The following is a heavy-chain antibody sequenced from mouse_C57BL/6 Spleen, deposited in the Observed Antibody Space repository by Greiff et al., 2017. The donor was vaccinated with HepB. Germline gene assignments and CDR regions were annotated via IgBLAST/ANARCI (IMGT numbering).Heavy chain of an antibody. J-gene: IGHJ1*03. D-gene: IGHD4-1*01. Sequence: VQLQQPGAELVRPGSSVKLSCKASGYTFTSYWMHWVKQRPIQGLEWIGNIDPSDSETHYNQKFKDKATLTVDKSSSTAYMQLSSLTSEDSAVYDCARLELGRYFDVWGTGTTVTVSS. CDR1: GYTFTSYW. CDR2: IDPSDSET. V-gene: IGHV1-52*01. CDR3: ARLELGRYFDV.